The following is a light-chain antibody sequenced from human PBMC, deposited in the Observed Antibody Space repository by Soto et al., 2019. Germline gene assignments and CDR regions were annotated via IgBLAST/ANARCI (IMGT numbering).Light chain of an antibody. Sequence: QSALTQPASVSGSPGQAITISCAGTSADIGRYNYVSWYRQHPGEAPQLLIYEVNNRPSGISTRFSGSKSGNTASLTISGLQTEDEADYYCSSYTSYSPLAVFGGGNKLTVL. CDR2: EVN. CDR1: SADIGRYNY. CDR3: SSYTSYSPLAV. V-gene: IGLV2-14*01. J-gene: IGLJ2*01.